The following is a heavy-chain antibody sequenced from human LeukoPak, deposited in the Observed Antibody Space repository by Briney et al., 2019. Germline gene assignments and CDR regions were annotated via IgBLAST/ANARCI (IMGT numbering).Heavy chain of an antibody. CDR1: GYSLTSYW. V-gene: IGHV5-51*01. CDR3: ARTTVVGSFDY. Sequence: GESLKISCKGSGYSLTSYWIGWVRQMPGKGLEWMGIIYPGDSNTRYSPSFQGQVSISADKSISTAYLQWSSLKASDTAMYYCARTTVVGSFDYWGQGTLVTVSS. CDR2: IYPGDSNT. D-gene: IGHD4-23*01. J-gene: IGHJ4*02.